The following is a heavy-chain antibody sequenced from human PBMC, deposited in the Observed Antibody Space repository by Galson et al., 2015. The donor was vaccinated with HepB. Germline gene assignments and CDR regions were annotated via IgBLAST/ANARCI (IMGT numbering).Heavy chain of an antibody. CDR2: IIPIFGVV. Sequence: SVKVSCKASGGTFSNYAISWVRQAPGQGLEWMGGIIPIFGVVNYAQKFQDRLTITADESTSTAYMELSSLSSEDTAVYYCARERAYQRLYRCYYYYGLDVWGQGTTVTVSS. V-gene: IGHV1-69*13. J-gene: IGHJ6*02. CDR1: GGTFSNYA. D-gene: IGHD2-2*02. CDR3: ARERAYQRLYRCYYYYGLDV.